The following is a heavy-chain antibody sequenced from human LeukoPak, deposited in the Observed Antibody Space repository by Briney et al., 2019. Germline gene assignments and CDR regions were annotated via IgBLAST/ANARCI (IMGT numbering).Heavy chain of an antibody. D-gene: IGHD3-10*01. CDR1: GFTFSSYG. V-gene: IGHV3-23*01. J-gene: IGHJ4*02. Sequence: GGSLTLSCAASGFTFSSYGMSWVRQAPGKGLEWVSAISGSGGSTYYADSVKGRITIFRDNSKNTLYLQMNSLRAEDTAVYYCAKGTQSMVRGVSSGYWGQGTLVTVSS. CDR2: ISGSGGST. CDR3: AKGTQSMVRGVSSGY.